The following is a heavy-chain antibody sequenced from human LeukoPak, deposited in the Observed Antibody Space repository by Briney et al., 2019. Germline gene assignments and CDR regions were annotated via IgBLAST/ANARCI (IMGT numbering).Heavy chain of an antibody. Sequence: GGSLRLSCAASGFTFSSCAMSWVRQAPGKGLAWVSTITYGGERTYYADSVKGRYTISRDNSKNILYLQMNSLRGDDTGDYYCAKGGWSDRFDFWGQGTRVTVSS. CDR1: GFTFSSCA. D-gene: IGHD3-3*01. CDR3: AKGGWSDRFDF. V-gene: IGHV3-23*01. J-gene: IGHJ4*02. CDR2: ITYGGERT.